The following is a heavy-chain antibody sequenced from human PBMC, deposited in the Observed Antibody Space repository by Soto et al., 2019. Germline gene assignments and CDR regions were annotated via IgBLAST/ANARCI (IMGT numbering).Heavy chain of an antibody. CDR1: GGTFSSYA. Sequence: ASVKVSCKASGGTFSSYAISWVRQAPGQGLEWMGGIIPIFGTANYAQKFQGRVTITADESTSTAYMELSSLRSEDTAVYYCARYDYVWGGYRTKPLNWFDPWGQGTLVTVSS. CDR3: ARYDYVWGGYRTKPLNWFDP. D-gene: IGHD3-16*02. CDR2: IIPIFGTA. V-gene: IGHV1-69*13. J-gene: IGHJ5*02.